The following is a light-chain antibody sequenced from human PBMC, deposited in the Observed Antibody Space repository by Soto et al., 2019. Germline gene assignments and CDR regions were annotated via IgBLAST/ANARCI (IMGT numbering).Light chain of an antibody. J-gene: IGKJ4*01. CDR1: QSVRSD. Sequence: EIVMTQSPATLSVSPGERATLSCRASQSVRSDLAWYQQEPGQTPRLLIYGASTRVPGIPARFSGSGSGTEFTLTIDNLQSEDFAVYYCQQYYTWPRSFGGGTKVDIK. V-gene: IGKV3-15*01. CDR3: QQYYTWPRS. CDR2: GAS.